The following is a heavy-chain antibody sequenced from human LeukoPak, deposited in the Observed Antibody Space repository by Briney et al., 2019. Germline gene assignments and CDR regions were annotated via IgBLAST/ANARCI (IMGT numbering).Heavy chain of an antibody. Sequence: SETLSLTCAVYGGSFSGYYWSWIRQPPGKGLGWIGEINHSGSTNYNPSLKSRVTISVDTSKNQFSLKLSSVTAADTAVYYCARGREGGWLQTYYFDYWGQGTLVTVSS. CDR2: INHSGST. J-gene: IGHJ4*02. CDR1: GGSFSGYY. V-gene: IGHV4-34*01. D-gene: IGHD5-12*01. CDR3: ARGREGGWLQTYYFDY.